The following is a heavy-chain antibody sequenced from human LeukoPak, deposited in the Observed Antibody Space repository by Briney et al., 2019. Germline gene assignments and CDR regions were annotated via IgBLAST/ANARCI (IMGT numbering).Heavy chain of an antibody. J-gene: IGHJ4*02. CDR2: IYYSGST. D-gene: IGHD6-6*01. CDR1: GGSISSGGYY. CDR3: ASLTYSSSSAVDY. V-gene: IGHV4-31*03. Sequence: SETLSLTCTVSGGSISSGGYYWSWIRQHPGKGLEWIGYIYYSGSTHYNPSLKSRVTISVDTSKNQFSLKLSSVTAADTAVYYCASLTYSSSSAVDYWGQGTLVTVSS.